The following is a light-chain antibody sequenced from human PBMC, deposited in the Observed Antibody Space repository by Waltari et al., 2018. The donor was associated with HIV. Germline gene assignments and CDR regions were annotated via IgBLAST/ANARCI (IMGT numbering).Light chain of an antibody. V-gene: IGLV2-23*01. Sequence: QSALTQPASVSGSPGQSIPISRSGTSSDVGSYNLFSWYQHHPGKAPKLILYEGSKRPSGVSYRFSGSKFGNLASLTISGLQAEDEADYYCCSYTSYSSRIFGGGTKLTVL. J-gene: IGLJ2*01. CDR1: SSDVGSYNL. CDR3: CSYTSYSSRI. CDR2: EGS.